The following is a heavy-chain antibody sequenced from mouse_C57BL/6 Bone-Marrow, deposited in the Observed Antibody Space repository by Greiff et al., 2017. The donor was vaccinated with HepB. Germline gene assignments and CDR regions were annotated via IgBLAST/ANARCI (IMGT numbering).Heavy chain of an antibody. CDR1: GYTFTDYE. V-gene: IGHV1-15*01. J-gene: IGHJ2*01. Sequence: QVQLQQSGAELVRPGASVTLSCKASGYTFTDYEMHWVKQTPVHGLEWIGAIDPETGGTAYNQKFKGKAILTADKSSSTAYMELRSLTSEDSAVYYCTNKGKDDYDVFDYWGQGTTLTVSS. D-gene: IGHD2-4*01. CDR3: TNKGKDDYDVFDY. CDR2: IDPETGGT.